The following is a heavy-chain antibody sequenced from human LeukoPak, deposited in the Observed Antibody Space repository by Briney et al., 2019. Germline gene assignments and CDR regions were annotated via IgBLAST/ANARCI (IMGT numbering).Heavy chain of an antibody. CDR3: AKGGLITGTRPGLDY. D-gene: IGHD1-20*01. Sequence: ASVKVSCKASGGTFSSYAISWVRQAPGQGLEWMGGIIPIFGTANYAQKFQGRVTITADESTSTAYMELSSLRSEDTAVYYCAKGGLITGTRPGLDYWGQGTLVTVSS. J-gene: IGHJ4*01. CDR2: IIPIFGTA. V-gene: IGHV1-69*01. CDR1: GGTFSSYA.